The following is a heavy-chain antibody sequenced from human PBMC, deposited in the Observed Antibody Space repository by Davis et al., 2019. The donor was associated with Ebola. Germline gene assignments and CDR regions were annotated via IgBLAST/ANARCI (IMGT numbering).Heavy chain of an antibody. V-gene: IGHV3-7*03. J-gene: IGHJ4*02. CDR2: IKQDGSEK. CDR3: AKAGYCSSTSCYVRVFDY. D-gene: IGHD2-2*01. Sequence: GESLKIPCAASGFTFSSYWMSWVRQAPGKGLEGVANIKQDGSEKYYVDSVKGRFTISRDNSKNTLYLQMNSLRAEDTAVYYCAKAGYCSSTSCYVRVFDYWGQGTLVTVSS. CDR1: GFTFSSYW.